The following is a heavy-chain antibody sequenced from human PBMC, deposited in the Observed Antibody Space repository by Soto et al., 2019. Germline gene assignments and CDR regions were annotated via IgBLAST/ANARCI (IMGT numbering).Heavy chain of an antibody. CDR3: ASGDYDFWSGPGGGMDV. J-gene: IGHJ6*02. V-gene: IGHV1-69*12. Sequence: QVQLVQSGAEVKKPGSSVKVSCKASGGTFSSYAISWVRQAPGQGLEWMGGIIPIFGTANYAQKFLGRVTITADESTSTAYMELSSLRSEDTAVYYCASGDYDFWSGPGGGMDVWGQGTTVTVSS. CDR2: IIPIFGTA. D-gene: IGHD3-3*01. CDR1: GGTFSSYA.